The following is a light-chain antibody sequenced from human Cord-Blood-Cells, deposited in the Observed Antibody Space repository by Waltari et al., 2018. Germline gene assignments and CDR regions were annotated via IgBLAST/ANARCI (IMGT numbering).Light chain of an antibody. CDR2: AAS. V-gene: IGKV1-39*01. CDR1: QSIISY. J-gene: IGKJ3*01. Sequence: DIQMTQSPSSLSASVGDRVTITCRASQSIISYLNWYQQKPGKAPKLLIYAASILQSGVPSRFSGSGSGTDFTLTISSLQPEDFATYYCQQSYSTPFTFGPGTKVDIK. CDR3: QQSYSTPFT.